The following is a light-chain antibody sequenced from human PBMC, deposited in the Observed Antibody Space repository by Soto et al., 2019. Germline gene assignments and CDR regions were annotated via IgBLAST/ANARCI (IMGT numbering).Light chain of an antibody. J-gene: IGKJ4*01. CDR2: DAS. CDR3: QQYNSMLS. CDR1: HDVSRN. Sequence: DIQMTQSPSSLSASEGDRVTITCQSSHDVSRNLNWFQQKPGEAPQLLIYDASNLEIGVPSRFSGSGSGTDFTLTISSLQPEDVATYYCQQYNSMLSFGGGTEVEIK. V-gene: IGKV1-33*01.